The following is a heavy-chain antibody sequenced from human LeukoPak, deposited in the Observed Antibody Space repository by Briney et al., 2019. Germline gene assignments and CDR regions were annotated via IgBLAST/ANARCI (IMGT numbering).Heavy chain of an antibody. CDR1: GGSISSSSYY. Sequence: TPSETLSLTCTVSGGSISSSSYYWGWIRQPPGKGLEWIGSIYYSGSTNYNPSLKSRVTMSVDTSKNQFSLKLSSVTAADTAVYYCARSNYFYDSSGPFDYWGQGTLVTVSS. J-gene: IGHJ4*02. D-gene: IGHD3-22*01. CDR2: IYYSGST. V-gene: IGHV4-39*07. CDR3: ARSNYFYDSSGPFDY.